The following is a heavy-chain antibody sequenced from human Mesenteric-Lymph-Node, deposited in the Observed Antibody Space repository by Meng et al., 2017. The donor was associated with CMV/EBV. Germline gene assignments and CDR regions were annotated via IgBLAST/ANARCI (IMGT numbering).Heavy chain of an antibody. D-gene: IGHD6-13*01. J-gene: IGHJ5*01. V-gene: IGHV1-46*04. Sequence: ASVKVSCKASGYTFTSNYIHWVRQAPGQGLEWMGIINPSCGSTNYAQKLQGRVTMTTDTSTSTAYMDLSSLRSEDTAVYYCARRIAAGGTEAWLDSWGQGTLVTVSS. CDR1: GYTFTSNY. CDR2: INPSCGST. CDR3: ARRIAAGGTEAWLDS.